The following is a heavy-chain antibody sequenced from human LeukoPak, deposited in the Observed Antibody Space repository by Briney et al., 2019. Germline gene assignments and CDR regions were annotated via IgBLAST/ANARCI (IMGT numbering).Heavy chain of an antibody. CDR1: GGSISSYY. Sequence: MPSETLSLTCTVSGGSISSYYWSWIRQPPGKGLEWIGYIYYSGSTNYNPSLKSRVTISVDTSKNQFSLKLSSVTAADTAVYYCARDYYDSSGYQPPGYWGQGTLVTVSS. CDR2: IYYSGST. J-gene: IGHJ4*02. CDR3: ARDYYDSSGYQPPGY. D-gene: IGHD3-22*01. V-gene: IGHV4-59*01.